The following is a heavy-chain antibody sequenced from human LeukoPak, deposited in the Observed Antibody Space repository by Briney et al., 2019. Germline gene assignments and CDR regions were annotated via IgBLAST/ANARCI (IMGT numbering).Heavy chain of an antibody. J-gene: IGHJ5*02. CDR3: ARDEGIAAAGTRFDP. V-gene: IGHV4-31*03. CDR1: GGSISSGGYY. Sequence: SHTLSLTCTVSGGSISSGGYYWSWIRQHPGKGLEWIGYIYYSGSTYYNPSLKSRVTISVDTSKNQFSLKLSSVTAADTAVYYCARDEGIAAAGTRFDPWGQGTLVAVSS. CDR2: IYYSGST. D-gene: IGHD6-13*01.